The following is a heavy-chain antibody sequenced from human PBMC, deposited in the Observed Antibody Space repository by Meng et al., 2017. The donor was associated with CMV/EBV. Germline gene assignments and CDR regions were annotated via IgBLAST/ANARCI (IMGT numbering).Heavy chain of an antibody. CDR3: ARDRYCSSTSCYWVGMDV. Sequence: LRLSCAISGDSVSSNSAAWNWIRQSPSRGLEWLGRTYYRSKWYNDYAVSVKSRITINPDTSKNQFYLQLNSVTPEDTAVYYCARDRYCSSTSCYWVGMDVWGQGTTVTVSS. CDR2: TYYRSKWYN. V-gene: IGHV6-1*01. J-gene: IGHJ6*02. CDR1: GDSVSSNSAA. D-gene: IGHD2-2*01.